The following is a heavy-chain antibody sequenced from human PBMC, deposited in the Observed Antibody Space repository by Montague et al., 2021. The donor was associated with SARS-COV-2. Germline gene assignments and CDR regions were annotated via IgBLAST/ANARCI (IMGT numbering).Heavy chain of an antibody. V-gene: IGHV4-31*03. CDR2: IYHTGST. D-gene: IGHD3-22*01. CDR1: GGSISSGGYY. CDR3: ARDSRYYDSSGYSYGAFDI. Sequence: TLSLTCTVSGGSISSGGYYWSWIRQHPGKGLEWIGYIYHTGSTHYNPSLKSRVTISKETSKNHFSLNLSSVTAADSAVYYCARDSRYYDSSGYSYGAFDIWGQGTKVTVSS. J-gene: IGHJ3*02.